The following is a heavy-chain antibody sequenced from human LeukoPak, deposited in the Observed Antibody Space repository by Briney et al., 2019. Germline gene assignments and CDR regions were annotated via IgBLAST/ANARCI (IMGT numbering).Heavy chain of an antibody. J-gene: IGHJ4*02. CDR2: ISSSGSTI. D-gene: IGHD5-18*01. CDR1: GFTFSSYG. V-gene: IGHV3-48*04. Sequence: PGGSLRLSCAASGFTFSSYGMHWVRQAPGKGLEWVSYISSSGSTIYYADSVKGRFTISRDNAKNSLYLQMNSLRAEDTAVYYCARDVSYGPDYWGQGTLVTVSS. CDR3: ARDVSYGPDY.